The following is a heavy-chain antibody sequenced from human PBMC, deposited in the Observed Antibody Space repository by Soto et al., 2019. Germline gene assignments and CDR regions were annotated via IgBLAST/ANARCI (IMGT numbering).Heavy chain of an antibody. CDR2: IYYSGST. D-gene: IGHD3-22*01. CDR3: QRAYDSSGYYWDDAFDI. Sequence: QVQLQESGPGLVKPSQTLSLTCTVSGGPISSGDYYWSWIRQPPGKGLEWIGYIYYSGSTYYNPSLKSRVTISVDTSKNQFSLKLSSVTAADTAVYYCQRAYDSSGYYWDDAFDIWGQGTMVTVSS. J-gene: IGHJ3*02. CDR1: GGPISSGDYY. V-gene: IGHV4-30-4*01.